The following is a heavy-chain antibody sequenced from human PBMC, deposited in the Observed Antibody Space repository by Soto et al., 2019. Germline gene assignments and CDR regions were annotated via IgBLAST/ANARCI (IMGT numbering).Heavy chain of an antibody. CDR2: IYYSGST. V-gene: IGHV4-59*08. J-gene: IGHJ4*02. Sequence: SETLSLTCTVSGGSISSYYWSWIRQPPGKGLEWIGYIYYSGSTNYNPSLKSRVTISVDTSKNQFSLKLSSVTAADTAVYYCARQPSSGWYQGFDYWGQGTLVTVSS. CDR3: ARQPSSGWYQGFDY. CDR1: GGSISSYY. D-gene: IGHD6-19*01.